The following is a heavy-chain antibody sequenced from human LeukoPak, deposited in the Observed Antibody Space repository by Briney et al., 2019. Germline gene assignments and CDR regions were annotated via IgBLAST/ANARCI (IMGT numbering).Heavy chain of an antibody. V-gene: IGHV1-8*02. CDR2: MNPNSGNT. CDR1: GYTFTSYG. J-gene: IGHJ3*02. Sequence: ASVKVSCNASGYTFTSYGFNWVRQATGQGLEWMGWMNPNSGNTGYAQNFQGRVTMTRNTSISTAYMELSSLRSEDTAVYYCARVGGGRYVDGFDIWGQGTMVTVSS. D-gene: IGHD6-19*01. CDR3: ARVGGGRYVDGFDI.